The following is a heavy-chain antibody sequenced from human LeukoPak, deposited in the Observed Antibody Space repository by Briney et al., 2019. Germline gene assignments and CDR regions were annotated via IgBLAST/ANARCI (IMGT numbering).Heavy chain of an antibody. CDR1: GGSISSYY. CDR3: ARHLPGYSNTWPGP. Sequence: SETLSLTCTVSGGSISSYYWGWIRQPPGKGLEWIGSIYHSGSTYYNPSLKSRVTISVDTSKNQFSLKLRSVTAADTAVYYCARHLPGYSNTWPGPWGQGTLVTVSS. CDR2: IYHSGST. J-gene: IGHJ5*02. V-gene: IGHV4-39*01. D-gene: IGHD4-11*01.